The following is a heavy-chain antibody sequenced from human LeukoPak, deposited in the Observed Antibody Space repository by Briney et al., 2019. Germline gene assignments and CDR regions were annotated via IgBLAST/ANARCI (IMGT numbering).Heavy chain of an antibody. CDR2: TNPDGSTT. CDR3: ARGGDDY. Sequence: GGSLRLSCAASGFTFSSVWMYWVRQAPGKGPQWVSITNPDGSTTGYADSVKGRFTISRDNAKNMLYLQMNNLRTEDTAMYICARGGDDYWGQGTLVTVSS. J-gene: IGHJ4*02. CDR1: GFTFSSVW. V-gene: IGHV3-74*01. D-gene: IGHD2-21*01.